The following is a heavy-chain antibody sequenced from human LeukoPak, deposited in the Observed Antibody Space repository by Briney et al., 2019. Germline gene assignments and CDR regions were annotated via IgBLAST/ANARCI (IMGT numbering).Heavy chain of an antibody. CDR2: IRYDGSNK. CDR1: GFTFSSYG. Sequence: GGSLRLSCAASGFTFSSYGMHWVRQAPGKGLEWVAFIRYDGSNKYYADSVKGRFTISRDNSKNTLYLQMNSLRAEDTAVYYCAKDPGRLGYGYHGHFDYWGQGTLVTVSS. CDR3: AKDPGRLGYGYHGHFDY. V-gene: IGHV3-30*02. D-gene: IGHD5-18*01. J-gene: IGHJ4*02.